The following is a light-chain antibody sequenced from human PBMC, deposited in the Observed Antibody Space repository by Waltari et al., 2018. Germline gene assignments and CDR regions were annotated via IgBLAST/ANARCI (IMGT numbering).Light chain of an antibody. V-gene: IGKV3-20*01. J-gene: IGKJ2*03. CDR3: QKYDNSPHS. Sequence: VILTQSPDTLSLSPGERATLSCRASQSVNSDLAWYRQKPGQAPRLLIYSASIRATGIPDRFSGSGSGTEFTLCINSLEPGDFAIYYCQKYDNSPHSFGQGTKVEIK. CDR2: SAS. CDR1: QSVNSD.